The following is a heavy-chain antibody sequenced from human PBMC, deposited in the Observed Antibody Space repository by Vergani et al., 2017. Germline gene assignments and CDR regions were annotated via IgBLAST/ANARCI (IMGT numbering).Heavy chain of an antibody. CDR2: ISSSSSTI. Sequence: EVQLVESGGGLVQPGGSLRLSCAASGFTFSSYSMNWVRQAPGKGLEWVSYISSSSSTIYYADSVKGRFTISRDNAKNSLYLQMNSLRAEDTAVYYCARGCSSTSCYDYYYGMDVWAHGTMVIVSS. D-gene: IGHD2-2*01. CDR3: ARGCSSTSCYDYYYGMDV. V-gene: IGHV3-48*01. J-gene: IGHJ6*02. CDR1: GFTFSSYS.